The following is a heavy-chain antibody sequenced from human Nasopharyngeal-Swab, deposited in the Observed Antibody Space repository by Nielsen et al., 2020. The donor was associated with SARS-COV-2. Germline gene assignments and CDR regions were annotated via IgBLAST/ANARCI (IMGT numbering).Heavy chain of an antibody. J-gene: IGHJ4*02. V-gene: IGHV4-39*01. CDR3: ARHIGGRVSGWTY. CDR2: IYYSGST. CDR1: GGSISSSSYY. Sequence: SETLSLTCTVSGGSISSSSYYWGWIRQPPGKGLEWTGSIYYSGSTYYNPSLKSRVTISVDTSKNQFSLKLSSVTAADTAVYYCARHIGGRVSGWTYWGQGTLVTVSS. D-gene: IGHD6-19*01.